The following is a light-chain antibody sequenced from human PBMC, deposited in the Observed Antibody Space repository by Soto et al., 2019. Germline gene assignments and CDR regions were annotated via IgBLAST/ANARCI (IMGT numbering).Light chain of an antibody. V-gene: IGKV1-39*01. CDR2: AAS. J-gene: IGKJ3*01. CDR3: QQSYNTPFT. CDR1: ETTALY. Sequence: DIEMTQSPPSLSASVGERVTITCRASETTALYLNWYQQKPGKAPKLLIRAASRLETGVPARFSGSGSGTAFTLTLTALQPEDVATYYCQQSYNTPFTFGPGTTVDV.